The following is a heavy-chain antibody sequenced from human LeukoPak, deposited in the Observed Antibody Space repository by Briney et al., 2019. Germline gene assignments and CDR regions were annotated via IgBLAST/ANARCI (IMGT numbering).Heavy chain of an antibody. CDR3: ASRHYDFGYY. J-gene: IGHJ4*02. CDR2: ISYDGSNK. V-gene: IGHV3-30*04. D-gene: IGHD4-17*01. Sequence: GGSLRLSCAASGFTFSSYPMHWVRQAPGKGLEWVAVISYDGSNKYYGDSVKGRFTISGDNSKNTLYLQMNSLRAEDTAVYYCASRHYDFGYYWGQGTLVTVSS. CDR1: GFTFSSYP.